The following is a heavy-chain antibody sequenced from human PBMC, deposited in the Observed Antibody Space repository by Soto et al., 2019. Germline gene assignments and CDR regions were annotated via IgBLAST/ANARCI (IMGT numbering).Heavy chain of an antibody. J-gene: IGHJ4*02. CDR2: INPNSGGT. V-gene: IGHV1-2*04. D-gene: IGHD4-17*01. CDR1: GYTFTGYY. CDR3: ARDRGTVTKYSWSWYYFDY. Sequence: ASVKVSCKASGYTFTGYYMHWVRQAPGQGLEWMGWINPNSGGTNYAQKFQGWVTMTRDTSISTAYMELSRLRSDDTAVYYCARDRGTVTKYSWSWYYFDYWGQGTLVTVSS.